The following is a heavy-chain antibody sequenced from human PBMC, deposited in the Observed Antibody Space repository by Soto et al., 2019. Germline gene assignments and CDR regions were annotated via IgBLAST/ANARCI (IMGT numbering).Heavy chain of an antibody. D-gene: IGHD4-17*01. J-gene: IGHJ4*02. Sequence: EVQLVESGGGLVQPGESPRLSCAASGFTFSRYWMHWVRQGPGKGLVWVARITNDGRSTGYADSVKGRFTISRDNAKTTLYLQINSLRAEDTAVYYCARDGDGDYPVDYWGQGTLVTVSS. CDR2: ITNDGRST. CDR3: ARDGDGDYPVDY. CDR1: GFTFSRYW. V-gene: IGHV3-74*01.